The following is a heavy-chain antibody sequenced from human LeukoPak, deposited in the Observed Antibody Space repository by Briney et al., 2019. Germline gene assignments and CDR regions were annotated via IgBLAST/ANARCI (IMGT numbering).Heavy chain of an antibody. CDR3: ARVNVVVPAAKRIDY. Sequence: SETLSLTCTVSGGSISRSTYRWGWIRQPPGKGLEWIGSIYYSGSTYYNPSLKSRVTISVDRSKNQFSLKLSSVTAADTAVYYCARVNVVVPAAKRIDYWGQGTLVTVSS. J-gene: IGHJ4*02. CDR1: GGSISRSTYR. CDR2: IYYSGST. V-gene: IGHV4-39*07. D-gene: IGHD2-2*01.